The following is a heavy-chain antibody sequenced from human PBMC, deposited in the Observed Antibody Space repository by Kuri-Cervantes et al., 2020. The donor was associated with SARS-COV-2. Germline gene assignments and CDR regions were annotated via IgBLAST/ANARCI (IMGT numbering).Heavy chain of an antibody. CDR2: ISSSGSTI. CDR3: ARDWAYVDPGYFDY. Sequence: GESLKISCAASGFTFSSYEMNWVRQAPGKGLEWVPYISSSGSTIYYADSVKGRFTISRDNAKNSLYLQMNSLRAEDTAVYYCARDWAYVDPGYFDYWGQGTLVTVSS. D-gene: IGHD3-10*01. CDR1: GFTFSSYE. V-gene: IGHV3-48*03. J-gene: IGHJ4*02.